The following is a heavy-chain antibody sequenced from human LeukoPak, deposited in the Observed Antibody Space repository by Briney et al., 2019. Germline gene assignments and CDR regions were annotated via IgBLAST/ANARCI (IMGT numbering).Heavy chain of an antibody. V-gene: IGHV3-15*01. CDR1: GFNFKYVW. CDR3: ATERNWELLRPYGMDI. CDR2: IRTKIDGETA. D-gene: IGHD1-26*01. Sequence: GGSLRLACTASGFNFKYVWMSWVRQAPGKGLEWVGRIRTKIDGETADYAAPVKGRFTISRDDSKTTLYLQMKGLKTEDSAVYYCATERNWELLRPYGMDIWGQGTAVTVSS. J-gene: IGHJ6*02.